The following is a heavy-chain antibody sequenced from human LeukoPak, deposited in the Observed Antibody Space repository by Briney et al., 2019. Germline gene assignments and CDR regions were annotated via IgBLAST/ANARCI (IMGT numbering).Heavy chain of an antibody. V-gene: IGHV4-34*01. CDR1: GGSISSYY. J-gene: IGHJ5*02. CDR2: INHSGST. Sequence: SETLSLTCTVSGGSISSYYWSWIRQPPGKGLEWIGEINHSGSTNYNPSLKSRVTISVDTSKNQFSLKLSSVTAADTAVYYCAREGLTWNDVRNWFDPWGQGTLVTVSS. CDR3: AREGLTWNDVRNWFDP. D-gene: IGHD1-1*01.